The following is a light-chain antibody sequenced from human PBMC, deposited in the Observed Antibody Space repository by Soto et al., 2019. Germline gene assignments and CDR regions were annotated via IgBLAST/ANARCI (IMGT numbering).Light chain of an antibody. Sequence: QSVLTQPATVSAAPGQTVTISCSGSSSNIGNNYVSWYQQIPGTAPQLLIYDNNKRPSGIPDRFSGSKSGTSATLGITGLQTGDEADYFCGTWDTSLRNVVFGGGTQLTVL. CDR3: GTWDTSLRNVV. V-gene: IGLV1-51*01. CDR2: DNN. CDR1: SSNIGNNY. J-gene: IGLJ2*01.